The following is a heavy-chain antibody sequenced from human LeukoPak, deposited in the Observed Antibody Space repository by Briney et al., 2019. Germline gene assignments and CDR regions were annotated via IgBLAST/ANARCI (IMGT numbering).Heavy chain of an antibody. V-gene: IGHV4-39*01. CDR3: ARLPYYYGAGEDYYFDS. CDR1: CGPISSYH. D-gene: IGHD3-10*01. Sequence: SETLSLTCTVSCGPISSYHWNWIRQPPGKGLEWIGTISYSGSTYYNPSLKSPVTLSVDTSKNQLSVRLSSVTAADRAVYYCARLPYYYGAGEDYYFDSWGQGTLVTVSS. J-gene: IGHJ4*02. CDR2: ISYSGST.